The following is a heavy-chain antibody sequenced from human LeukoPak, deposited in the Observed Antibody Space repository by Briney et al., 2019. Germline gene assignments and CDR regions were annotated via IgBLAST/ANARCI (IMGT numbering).Heavy chain of an antibody. Sequence: SGPALVKPTQTLTLTCTFSGFSLSTSGMCVSWIRQPPGKALEWLARIDWDDDKYYSTSLETRLTISKDTSKNQVVLTMTNMDPVDTATYYCARIPGSYPHWGQGTLVTVSS. V-gene: IGHV2-70*11. D-gene: IGHD7-27*01. CDR2: IDWDDDK. J-gene: IGHJ1*01. CDR1: GFSLSTSGMC. CDR3: ARIPGSYPH.